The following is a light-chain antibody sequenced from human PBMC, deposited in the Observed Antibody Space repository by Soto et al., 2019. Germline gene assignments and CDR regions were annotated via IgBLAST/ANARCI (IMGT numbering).Light chain of an antibody. Sequence: QSALTQPPSASASPGQSVTISCTGTSSDIGGYNYVSWYQQHPGKAPKLMIYEVSRRPSGVPHRFSGSTSGNTASLTVSGLQAEDEADYYCSSYAGSNSYVVFGGGTKLTVL. CDR3: SSYAGSNSYVV. CDR1: SSDIGGYNY. J-gene: IGLJ2*01. V-gene: IGLV2-8*01. CDR2: EVS.